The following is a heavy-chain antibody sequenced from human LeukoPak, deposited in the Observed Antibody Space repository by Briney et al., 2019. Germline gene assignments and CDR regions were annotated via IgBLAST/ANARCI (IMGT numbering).Heavy chain of an antibody. CDR3: AKEQYPGYFDY. Sequence: GGFLRLSCAASGFIFSGSSMHWVRQAPGKGLEWVSFIRFDATNKYYADSVKGRFTISRDNSNNTLYLQLNNVRTEDTATYFCAKEQYPGYFDYWGQGTLVTVSS. CDR1: GFIFSGSS. CDR2: IRFDATNK. D-gene: IGHD1-14*01. V-gene: IGHV3-30*02. J-gene: IGHJ4*02.